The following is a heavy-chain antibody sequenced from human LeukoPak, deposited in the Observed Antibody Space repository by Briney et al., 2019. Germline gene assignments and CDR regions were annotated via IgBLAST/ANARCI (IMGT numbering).Heavy chain of an antibody. CDR2: ISYDGSYT. J-gene: IGHJ4*02. Sequence: GSLRLSCAASGFTFSSYNFHWLRQAPGKGLEWLTVISYDGSYTSYGASVKGRFTVSRDNSQNTLYLQMSGLRAEDTALYYCARDHSAMPSYWGQGTLVTVSS. D-gene: IGHD2-2*01. CDR1: GFTFSSYN. CDR3: ARDHSAMPSY. V-gene: IGHV3-30*03.